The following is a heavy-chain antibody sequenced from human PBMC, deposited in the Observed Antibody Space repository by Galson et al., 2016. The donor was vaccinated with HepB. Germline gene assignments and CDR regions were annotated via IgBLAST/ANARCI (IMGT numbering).Heavy chain of an antibody. Sequence: SLRLSCAASGFTFGDHVMHWVRQRPGKGLEWVSGISWDSATMGYVDSVKGRFTISRDNSKNTLYLQMNSLRVEDAAVYYCAKISLVGYNSGWGGSFDIWGRGTMVTVSS. J-gene: IGHJ3*02. CDR3: AKISLVGYNSGWGGSFDI. V-gene: IGHV3-9*01. CDR2: ISWDSATM. CDR1: GFTFGDHV. D-gene: IGHD6-19*01.